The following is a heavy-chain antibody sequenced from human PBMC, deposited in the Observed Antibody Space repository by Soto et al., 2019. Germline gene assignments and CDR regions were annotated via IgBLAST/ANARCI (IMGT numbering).Heavy chain of an antibody. CDR2: ISAYNGNT. J-gene: IGHJ4*02. D-gene: IGHD4-17*01. CDR1: GYTFSTYG. Sequence: QVPLEQSGAEVKKPGASVRVSFKTSGYTFSTYGISWLRQVPGQGLELMGWISAYNGNTNYAQKFQGRFTMTTDASTNTAYLELRTLRADDTAVYYCARDSDYGDYGYWGQGTLVTVSS. V-gene: IGHV1-18*01. CDR3: ARDSDYGDYGY.